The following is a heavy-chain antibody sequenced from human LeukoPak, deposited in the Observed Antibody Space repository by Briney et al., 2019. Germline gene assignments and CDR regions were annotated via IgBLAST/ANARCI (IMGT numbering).Heavy chain of an antibody. J-gene: IGHJ3*02. CDR3: ARAYEARFAFDI. V-gene: IGHV1-69*05. CDR1: GGTFSSYA. D-gene: IGHD3-22*01. CDR2: IIPIFGTA. Sequence: SVKVSCKASGGTFSSYAISWVRQAPGQGLDWMGRIIPIFGTANYAQKFQGRVTITTDESTSTAYMELSSLRSEDTAVYYCARAYEARFAFDIWGQGTMVTVSS.